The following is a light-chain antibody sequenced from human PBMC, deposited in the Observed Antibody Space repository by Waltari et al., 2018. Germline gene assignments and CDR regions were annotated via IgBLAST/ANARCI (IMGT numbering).Light chain of an antibody. V-gene: IGKV4-1*01. CDR1: QTVLHSSDTKNY. CDR3: HQYSSTPCT. Sequence: DIVMTQSPDSLAVSLGERATINCKSSQTVLHSSDTKNYAAWYQQKPGQPPKLLIYWSSTRESGVPDRFSGSGSGTDFTLTISSLQAEDVAVYYCHQYSSTPCTFGQGTKVEVK. J-gene: IGKJ1*01. CDR2: WSS.